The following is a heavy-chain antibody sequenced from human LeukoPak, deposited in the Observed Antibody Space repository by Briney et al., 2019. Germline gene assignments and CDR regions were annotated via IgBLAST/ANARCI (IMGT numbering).Heavy chain of an antibody. J-gene: IGHJ4*02. Sequence: ASVKVSCKASGGTFSSYAISWVRQAPGQGLEWMGGIIPIFGTANYAQEFQGRVTITADESTSTAYMELSSLRSEDTAVYYCAAVLTGYRDHFDYWGQGTLVTVSS. D-gene: IGHD3-9*01. CDR2: IIPIFGTA. V-gene: IGHV1-69*01. CDR3: AAVLTGYRDHFDY. CDR1: GGTFSSYA.